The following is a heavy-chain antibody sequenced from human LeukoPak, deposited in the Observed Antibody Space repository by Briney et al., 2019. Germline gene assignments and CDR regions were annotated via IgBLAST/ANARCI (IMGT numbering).Heavy chain of an antibody. V-gene: IGHV3-30*02. CDR3: AKDRVGPKYYLDV. J-gene: IGHJ6*04. Sequence: GGSLRLSCAASGFTFSNYWMSWVRQAPGKGLEWVAFIRIDGTTTYYADSVKGRFTISRDNSKNKLFLQMNSLRAEDSAVYFCAKDRVGPKYYLDVWGTGTTVTISS. D-gene: IGHD3-16*01. CDR2: IRIDGTTT. CDR1: GFTFSNYW.